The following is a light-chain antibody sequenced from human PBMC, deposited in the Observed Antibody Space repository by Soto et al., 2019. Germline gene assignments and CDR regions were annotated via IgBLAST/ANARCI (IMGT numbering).Light chain of an antibody. J-gene: IGKJ1*01. CDR1: QSINTW. V-gene: IGKV1-5*01. Sequence: DIQMTQSPSTLSASVGDRVTITCRASQSINTWLAWYQQKPGTAPKLLIYDASSLESGVPSRFSGSGSGTEFTLTISGLQLEDFATYYCQQCHSYWTFGQGTKVEIK. CDR3: QQCHSYWT. CDR2: DAS.